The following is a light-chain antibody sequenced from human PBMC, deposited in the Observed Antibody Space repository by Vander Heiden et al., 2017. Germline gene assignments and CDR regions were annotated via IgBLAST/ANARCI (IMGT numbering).Light chain of an antibody. V-gene: IGLV2-11*01. J-gene: IGLJ3*02. CDR3: CSEAGSYTWV. CDR2: DVT. Sequence: QSALTQPRSVSGSPGQSVTISCSGTSSDVRAYDYVSWYQQHPGKAHKLLIDDVTKWPSGVADSFSGSKSGNTATLTISGLLTEDEADYYCCSEAGSYTWVFGGGTKVTVL. CDR1: SSDVRAYDY.